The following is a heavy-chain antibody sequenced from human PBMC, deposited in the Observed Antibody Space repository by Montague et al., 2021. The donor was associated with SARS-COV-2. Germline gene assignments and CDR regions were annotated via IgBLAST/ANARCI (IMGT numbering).Heavy chain of an antibody. D-gene: IGHD4-23*01. CDR1: GGSISSYY. V-gene: IGHV4-59*08. Sequence: SETLSLTCTVSGGSISSYYWSWIRQPPAKGLEWFGYIYYNGSTNYNPSLNSRVTITVDTAKNQLSLKLSSLTAAATAVYYCSRQRKATVVTDLLFDYWGQGTLVTVSS. CDR2: IYYNGST. CDR3: SRQRKATVVTDLLFDY. J-gene: IGHJ4*02.